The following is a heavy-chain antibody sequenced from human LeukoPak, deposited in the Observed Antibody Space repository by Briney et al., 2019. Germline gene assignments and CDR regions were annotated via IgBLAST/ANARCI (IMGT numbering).Heavy chain of an antibody. D-gene: IGHD1-14*01. V-gene: IGHV3-30-3*02. CDR2: ISYDGSNK. CDR1: GFTFSSYA. Sequence: PGGSLRLSCAASGFTFSSYAMHWVRQAPGKGLEWVAVISYDGSNKYYADSVKGRFTISRDNSKNTLYLQMNSLRAEDTAVYYCAKTLIPGDDYWGQGTLVTVSS. J-gene: IGHJ4*02. CDR3: AKTLIPGDDY.